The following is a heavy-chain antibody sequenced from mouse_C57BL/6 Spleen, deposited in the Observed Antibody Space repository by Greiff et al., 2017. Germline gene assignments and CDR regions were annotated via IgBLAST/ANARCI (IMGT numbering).Heavy chain of an antibody. CDR3: ARNENGNGYYYAMDY. V-gene: IGHV2-2*01. D-gene: IGHD4-1*01. CDR1: GFSLTSYG. CDR2: IWSGGST. J-gene: IGHJ4*01. Sequence: VKLMESGPGLVQPSQSLSITCTVSGFSLTSYGVHWVRQSPGKGLEWLGVIWSGGSTDYNAAFISRLSISKDNSKSQVFFKMNSLQADDTAIYYCARNENGNGYYYAMDYWGQGTSVTVSS.